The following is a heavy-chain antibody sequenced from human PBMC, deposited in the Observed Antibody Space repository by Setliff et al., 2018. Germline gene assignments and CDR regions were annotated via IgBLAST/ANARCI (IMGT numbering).Heavy chain of an antibody. V-gene: IGHV4-34*01. J-gene: IGHJ4*02. CDR3: VRVRVVQGYYEFDS. CDR2: INHSGST. Sequence: SETLSLTCVVYGGSFSGYQWSWIRQPPGKGLEWIGGINHSGSTNYNPSLTSRVSISVDTSKNQFSLKLSSVTAADTATYYCVRVRVVQGYYEFDSWGQGALVTVSS. CDR1: GGSFSGYQ. D-gene: IGHD3-16*01.